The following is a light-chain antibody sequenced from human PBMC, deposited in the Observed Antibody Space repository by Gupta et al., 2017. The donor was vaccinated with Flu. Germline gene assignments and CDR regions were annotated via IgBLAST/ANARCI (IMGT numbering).Light chain of an antibody. CDR1: QSVSSSY. CDR2: GAS. J-gene: IGKJ1*01. V-gene: IGKV3-20*01. CDR3: QQESSSPRT. Sequence: IVLTKSPGTLSLSPGERATLSCRASQSVSSSYVSWYQQKPGQAPRLLIYGASSRATGIPDRFSGSGSGTDCTLTISRLEPEDVALYYCQQESSSPRTFGQGTKVEIK.